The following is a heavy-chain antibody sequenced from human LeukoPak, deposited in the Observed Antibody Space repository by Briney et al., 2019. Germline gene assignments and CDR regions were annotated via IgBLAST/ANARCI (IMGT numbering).Heavy chain of an antibody. Sequence: GGSLRLSCAASGFTFSSYGMHWVRQTPGKGLEWVAVISYDGNNEYYADSVKGRFTISRDNSKNTLYLQMNSLRAEDTAVYYCARGGYCSSTSCYRTRSMDVWGKGTTVTVSS. CDR2: ISYDGNNE. CDR3: ARGGYCSSTSCYRTRSMDV. D-gene: IGHD2-2*01. V-gene: IGHV3-30*03. CDR1: GFTFSSYG. J-gene: IGHJ6*03.